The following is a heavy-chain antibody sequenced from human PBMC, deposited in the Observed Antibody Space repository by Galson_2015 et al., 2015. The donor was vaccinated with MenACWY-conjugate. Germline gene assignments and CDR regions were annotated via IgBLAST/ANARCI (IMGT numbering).Heavy chain of an antibody. CDR2: INAANGVT. CDR3: ARNILGSYTDY. J-gene: IGHJ4*02. D-gene: IGHD1-26*01. CDR1: GYTLTTHG. Sequence: SVKVSCKASGYTLTTHGMHWVRQVPGQRLEWMGWINAANGVTRYPQRFQDRVTITCDTSASIVYMELGSLRSEDTAVYYCARNILGSYTDYRGQGTLVTVSS. V-gene: IGHV1-3*01.